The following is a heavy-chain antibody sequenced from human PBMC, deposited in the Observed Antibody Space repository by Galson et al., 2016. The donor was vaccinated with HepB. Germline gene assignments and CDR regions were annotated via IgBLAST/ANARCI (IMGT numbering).Heavy chain of an antibody. D-gene: IGHD3-3*01. Sequence: ETLSLTCSVSGDSISSYYWSWIRQPPGKVLEWMGFIYFSGRTSYTPSLKSRLTISVDTSKNQFSLKLTSVTASDTAVYFCARTGVHEYWSGYPESFFDYWGQGILVTVSS. CDR1: GDSISSYY. CDR2: IYFSGRT. V-gene: IGHV4-59*01. J-gene: IGHJ4*02. CDR3: ARTGVHEYWSGYPESFFDY.